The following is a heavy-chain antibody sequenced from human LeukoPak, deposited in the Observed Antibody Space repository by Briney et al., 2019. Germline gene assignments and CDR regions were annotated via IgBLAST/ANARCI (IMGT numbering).Heavy chain of an antibody. CDR3: AKKDSYGYYSPFDH. CDR2: ISYSGAST. D-gene: IGHD3-22*01. CDR1: GVTFSGYA. V-gene: IGHV3-23*01. Sequence: GGSLRLSCAASGVTFSGYAMSWVRQAPGKGLEWVSAISYSGASTYYADSVKGRFTISRDNSKNTLYLQMNTLRAEDTAVYYCAKKDSYGYYSPFDHWGQGTPVTVSS. J-gene: IGHJ4*02.